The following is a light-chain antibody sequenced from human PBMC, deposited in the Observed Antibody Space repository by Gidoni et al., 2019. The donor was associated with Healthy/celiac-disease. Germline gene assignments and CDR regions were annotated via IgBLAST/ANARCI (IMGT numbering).Light chain of an antibody. CDR2: AVS. V-gene: IGLV2-14*03. Sequence: SALTPPASVSGSPGQSITILCTGTSSDVGRYNYVSWYQQHPDKAPTLMIFAVSERPSGVSNRFAGSTSSNTASLTIAGLQAEDEADYYCGSYTNSNTLVFGGGTKLTVL. CDR1: SSDVGRYNY. J-gene: IGLJ3*02. CDR3: GSYTNSNTLV.